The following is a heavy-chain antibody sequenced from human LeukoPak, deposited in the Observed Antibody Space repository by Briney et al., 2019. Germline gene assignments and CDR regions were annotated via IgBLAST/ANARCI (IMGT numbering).Heavy chain of an antibody. Sequence: GGSLRLSCAASGFTFSSYGMHWVRQAPGKGLEWVAVISYDGSNKYYADSVKGRFTISRDNSKNTLYLQMNSLRAEDTAVYYCAKDPEPYDFPSGFDYWGQGTLVTVSS. D-gene: IGHD3-3*01. V-gene: IGHV3-30*18. CDR2: ISYDGSNK. CDR3: AKDPEPYDFPSGFDY. CDR1: GFTFSSYG. J-gene: IGHJ4*02.